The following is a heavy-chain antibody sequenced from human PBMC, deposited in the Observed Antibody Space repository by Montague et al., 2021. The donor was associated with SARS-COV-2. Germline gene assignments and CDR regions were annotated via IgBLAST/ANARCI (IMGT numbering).Heavy chain of an antibody. D-gene: IGHD5-24*01. CDR2: IYYSGST. Sequence: SETLSLTCTVSGGSISSYYWSWIRQPPGKGLEWIGYIYYSGSTXXXPSXXXPVTISVDTSKNQFSLKLSSVTAADTAVYYCARGDVEMATIKSGGPFYHFDYWGQGTLLTVSS. J-gene: IGHJ4*02. CDR3: ARGDVEMATIKSGGPFYHFDY. CDR1: GGSISSYY. V-gene: IGHV4-59*13.